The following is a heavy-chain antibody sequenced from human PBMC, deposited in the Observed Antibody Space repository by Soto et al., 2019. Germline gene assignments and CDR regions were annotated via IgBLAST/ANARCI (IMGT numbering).Heavy chain of an antibody. J-gene: IGHJ6*03. Sequence: ASVKVSCKASGGTFSSYTISWVRQAPGQGLEWMGRIIPILGIANYAQKFQGRVTITADKSTSTAYMELSSLRSEDTAVYYCARDIEGRTTDYYYYYMDVWGKGTTVTVSS. CDR2: IIPILGIA. D-gene: IGHD1-1*01. CDR3: ARDIEGRTTDYYYYYMDV. V-gene: IGHV1-69*04. CDR1: GGTFSSYT.